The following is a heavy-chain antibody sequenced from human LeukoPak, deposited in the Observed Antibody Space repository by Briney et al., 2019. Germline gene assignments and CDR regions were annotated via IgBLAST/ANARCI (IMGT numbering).Heavy chain of an antibody. CDR2: IIYDGDNK. D-gene: IGHD1-14*01. CDR1: GFTFSTYD. Sequence: GGSLRLSCAASGFTFSTYDMHWVRQAPGQGLEWVAAIIYDGDNKYYADSVKGRFTISRDNSNSTLYLQMNSLTAEDTAVYYCTNAKGPVGENKPEFDYWGQGTLVTVSS. V-gene: IGHV3-30*02. J-gene: IGHJ4*02. CDR3: TNAKGPVGENKPEFDY.